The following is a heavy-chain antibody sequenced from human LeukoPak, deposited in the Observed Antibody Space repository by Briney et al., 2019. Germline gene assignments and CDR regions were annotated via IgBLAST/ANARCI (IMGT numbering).Heavy chain of an antibody. Sequence: GGSLRLSCTASGFIFSSYSMSWVRQAPGKGLEWVSSFSSRNSYIYYADSVKGRFTISRDDAKNSLYLQMNSLRAEDTAVYYCARGEVEAGPPKPFDYWGQGTLVTVSS. CDR2: FSSRNSYI. D-gene: IGHD5-24*01. J-gene: IGHJ4*02. CDR1: GFIFSSYS. CDR3: ARGEVEAGPPKPFDY. V-gene: IGHV3-21*01.